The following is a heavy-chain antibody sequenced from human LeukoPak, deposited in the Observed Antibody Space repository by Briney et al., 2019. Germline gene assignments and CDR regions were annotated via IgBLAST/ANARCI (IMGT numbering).Heavy chain of an antibody. D-gene: IGHD2-2*02. V-gene: IGHV3-49*03. CDR1: GFTFGDYA. CDR3: TPKLYPPPALDY. CDR2: IRSKAYGGTT. Sequence: PGRSLRLSCTASGFTFGDYAMSWFRQAPGKGLEWVGFIRSKAYGGTTEYAASVKGRFTISRDDSKSTAYLQMNSLKTEDTAVYYCTPKLYPPPALDYWGQGTLVTVSS. J-gene: IGHJ4*02.